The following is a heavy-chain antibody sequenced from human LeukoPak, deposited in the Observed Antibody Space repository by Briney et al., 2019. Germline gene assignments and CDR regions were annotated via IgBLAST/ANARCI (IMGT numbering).Heavy chain of an antibody. CDR3: ARGRIAEIVVVNSFSYGMDV. D-gene: IGHD3-22*01. CDR1: GGSFTDYF. Sequence: PSETLSLTCSVYGGSFTDYFWTWIRQSPGKGLEWMGEINDYTGDTKYNPSLNSRVSISLEKSKNQFSLELRSVTAADTAVYYCARGRIAEIVVVNSFSYGMDVWGQGTTVAVSS. J-gene: IGHJ6*02. CDR2: INDYTGDT. V-gene: IGHV4-34*01.